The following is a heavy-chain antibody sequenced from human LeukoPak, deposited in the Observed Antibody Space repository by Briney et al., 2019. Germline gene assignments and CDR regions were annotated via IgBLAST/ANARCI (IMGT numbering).Heavy chain of an antibody. V-gene: IGHV3-30*02. CDR1: GFPFSSYG. CDR2: IRYDGRNK. CDR3: AKEDYYDSSGYSFPYYFDY. Sequence: QAGGSLRLSCTASGFPFSSYGMHWVRQAPGKGLEWVAFIRYDGRNKYYADSVKGRFTISRDNSRNTLYLQMNSLRAEDTAVYYCAKEDYYDSSGYSFPYYFDYWGQGTLVTVSS. J-gene: IGHJ4*02. D-gene: IGHD3-22*01.